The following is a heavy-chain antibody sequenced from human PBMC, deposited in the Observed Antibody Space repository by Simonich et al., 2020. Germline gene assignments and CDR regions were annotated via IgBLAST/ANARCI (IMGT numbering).Heavy chain of an antibody. CDR2: KKQDGREK. D-gene: IGHD3-9*01. CDR3: ACLGTGDAFDI. CDR1: GFTFSSYW. J-gene: IGHJ3*02. Sequence: EVQLVESGGGLVQPGGSLRLSCAASGFTFSSYWMSWVRQAPGKGLEWVANKKQDGREKYYVDSVKGRFTISRDNAKNSLYLQMNSLRAEDTAVYYCACLGTGDAFDIWGQGTMVTVSS. V-gene: IGHV3-7*01.